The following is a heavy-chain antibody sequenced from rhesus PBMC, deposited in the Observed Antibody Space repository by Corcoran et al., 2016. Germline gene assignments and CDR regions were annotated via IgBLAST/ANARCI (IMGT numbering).Heavy chain of an antibody. CDR3: ARVSGDYSMVRYYFDY. D-gene: IGHD4-17*01. CDR2: IVPLVGVT. V-gene: IGHV1S10*01. CDR1: GFTFGLYA. J-gene: IGHJ4*01. Sequence: QVQLVQSGAEVKKPVASVKVSCKASGFTFGLYAISWVGQAPGPGMGGIVPLVGVTNYAQKFQGRVTITADTSTSTAYMELSSLRSEDTAVYYCARVSGDYSMVRYYFDYWGQGVLVTVSS.